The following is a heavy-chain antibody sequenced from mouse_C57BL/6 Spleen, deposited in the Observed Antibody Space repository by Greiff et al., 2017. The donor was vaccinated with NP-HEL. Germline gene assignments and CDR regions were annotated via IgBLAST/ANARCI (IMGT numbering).Heavy chain of an antibody. CDR2: IHPNSGST. Sequence: QVQLQQPGAELVKPGASVKLSCKASGYTFTSYWMHWVKQRPGQGLEWIGMIHPNSGSTNYNEKFKSKATLTVDKSSSTAYMQLSSLTSEDSAVYYCGGGTAQATGFDYWGQGTTLTVSS. J-gene: IGHJ2*01. CDR3: GGGTAQATGFDY. D-gene: IGHD3-1*01. CDR1: GYTFTSYW. V-gene: IGHV1-64*01.